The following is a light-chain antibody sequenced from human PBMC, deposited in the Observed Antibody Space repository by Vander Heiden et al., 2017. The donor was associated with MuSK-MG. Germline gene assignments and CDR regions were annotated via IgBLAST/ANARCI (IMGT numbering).Light chain of an antibody. V-gene: IGLV1-47*01. CDR2: RNN. CDR3: AAWDDSRSGVV. CDR1: SSNIGSNY. Sequence: SVLTPPPSASGTTGQRVTISCSGSSSNIGSNYVYWYQQLPGTAPKLLIYRNNRRPSGVPDRCSGSKSGTSASLAISGLRSEDEADYYCAAWDDSRSGVVFGGGTKLTVL. J-gene: IGLJ2*01.